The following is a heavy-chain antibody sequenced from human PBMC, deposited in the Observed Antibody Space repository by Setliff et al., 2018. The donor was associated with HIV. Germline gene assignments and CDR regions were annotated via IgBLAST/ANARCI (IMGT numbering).Heavy chain of an antibody. V-gene: IGHV4-39*01. CDR3: ARHSIAVVIGVPERDDAFDI. D-gene: IGHD2-21*01. CDR2: VYYTWNT. CDR1: GGSISRRDYR. Sequence: LSLTCTVSGGSISRRDYRWGWIRQPPGKGLEWIGSVYYTWNTYYNPSLKSRVTVSVDTSKNQFSLKLSSVTAADTAVYYCARHSIAVVIGVPERDDAFDIWGHGTMVTVSS. J-gene: IGHJ3*02.